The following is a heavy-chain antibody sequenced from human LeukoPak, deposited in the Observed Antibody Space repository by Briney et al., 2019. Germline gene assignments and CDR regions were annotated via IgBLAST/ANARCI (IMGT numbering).Heavy chain of an antibody. CDR3: ARDGVRGARSWFDP. D-gene: IGHD3-10*01. CDR2: IIPIFGTA. J-gene: IGHJ5*02. Sequence: SVKVSCKASGGTFSSYAISWVRQAPGQGLEWMGGIIPIFGTANYAQKFQGRVTITTDESTSTAYMELSSLRSEDTAVYYCARDGVRGARSWFDPWGQGTLVTVSS. V-gene: IGHV1-69*05. CDR1: GGTFSSYA.